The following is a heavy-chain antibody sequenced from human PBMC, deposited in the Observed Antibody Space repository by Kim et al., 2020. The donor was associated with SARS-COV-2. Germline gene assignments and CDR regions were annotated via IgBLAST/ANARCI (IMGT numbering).Heavy chain of an antibody. CDR2: ISETGKST. J-gene: IGHJ4*02. CDR3: AKESRGARTRNSFDY. V-gene: IGHV3-23*01. D-gene: IGHD1-1*01. CDR1: GFIFNNYA. Sequence: GGSLRLSCAASGFIFNNYAMSWVRQGPGKGLEWISAISETGKSTYYADSVRGRFTISRDNAKNMLYIQLNNLRAEDTARYYCAKESRGARTRNSFDYWGQGTPVTVSS.